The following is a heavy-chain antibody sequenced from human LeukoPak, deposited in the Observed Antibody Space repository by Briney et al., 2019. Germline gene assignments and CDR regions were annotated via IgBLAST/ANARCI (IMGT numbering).Heavy chain of an antibody. CDR2: ISGSGGST. CDR3: AKSRPPKYYYGSGSYYNVGFDY. Sequence: GGSLRLSCAASGFTYSSYAMSWVHQAPGKVLEWVSAISGSGGSTYYADSVKGRFTISRDNSKNTLYLQMNSLRAEDTAVYYCAKSRPPKYYYGSGSYYNVGFDYWGQGTLVTVSS. J-gene: IGHJ4*02. D-gene: IGHD3-10*01. CDR1: GFTYSSYA. V-gene: IGHV3-23*01.